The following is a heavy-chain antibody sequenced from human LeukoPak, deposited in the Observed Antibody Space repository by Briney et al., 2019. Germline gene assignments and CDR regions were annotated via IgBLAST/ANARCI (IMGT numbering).Heavy chain of an antibody. CDR3: AKDPRDGYTYYYYYYMDV. D-gene: IGHD5-24*01. CDR2: IYSGGST. J-gene: IGHJ6*03. CDR1: GFTVSSNY. V-gene: IGHV3-53*01. Sequence: GGSLRLSCAASGFTVSSNYMSWVRQAPGKGLECVSVIYSGGSTRYADSVKGRLTISRDNSKNTLFLQMDNLRVEDTAVYYCAKDPRDGYTYYYYYYMDVWGTGTTVTVSS.